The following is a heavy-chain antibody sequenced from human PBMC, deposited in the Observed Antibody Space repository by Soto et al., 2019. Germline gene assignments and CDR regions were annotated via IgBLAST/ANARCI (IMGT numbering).Heavy chain of an antibody. Sequence: GGSLRLSCAGSGFTFSTYEMNWVRQAPGKGLEWLSYINSGGDDIYYADPVKGRFTISRDNAKNSLYLQMNTLRAEDTALYYCAREMTYSEAFDLWGQGTMVTVSS. CDR3: AREMTYSEAFDL. J-gene: IGHJ3*01. CDR1: GFTFSTYE. D-gene: IGHD2-15*01. V-gene: IGHV3-48*03. CDR2: INSGGDDI.